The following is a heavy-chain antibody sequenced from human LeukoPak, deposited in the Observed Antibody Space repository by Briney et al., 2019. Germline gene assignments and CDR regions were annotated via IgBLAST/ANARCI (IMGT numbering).Heavy chain of an antibody. V-gene: IGHV4-38-2*02. J-gene: IGHJ3*02. CDR2: IYHSGST. CDR1: GYSISSDYN. D-gene: IGHD3-10*01. Sequence: SETLSLTCTVSGYSISSDYNWDWIRQPPGKGLEWIGSIYHSGSTFYNPSLKSRVTISVDTSKYQFSLKLSSVTAADTAVYYCAKSNGYGLVDIWGQGTMVTVSS. CDR3: AKSNGYGLVDI.